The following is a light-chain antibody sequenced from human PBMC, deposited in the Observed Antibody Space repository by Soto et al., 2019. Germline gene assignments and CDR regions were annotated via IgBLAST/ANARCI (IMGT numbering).Light chain of an antibody. CDR3: SSYTSSSTLV. Sequence: QSALTQPASVSGSPGQSITISCTGTNNDVGGYNYVSWYQQHPGKAPKLIIYDVSNRPSGVSNRFSGTKSGNTASLTISGLQDEDEADYYCSSYTSSSTLVFGGGTKVTVL. J-gene: IGLJ2*01. CDR1: NNDVGGYNY. CDR2: DVS. V-gene: IGLV2-14*01.